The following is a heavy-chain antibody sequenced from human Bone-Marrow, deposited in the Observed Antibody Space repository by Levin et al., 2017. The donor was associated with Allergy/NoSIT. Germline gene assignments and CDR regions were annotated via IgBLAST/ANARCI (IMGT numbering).Heavy chain of an antibody. J-gene: IGHJ6*02. V-gene: IGHV3-7*01. Sequence: GGSLRLSCAASGFTFSSYWMSWVRQAPGKGLEWVANIKQDGSEKYYVDSVKGRFTISRDNAKKSVYLQMNSLRAEDTAVYYCAGVDIASYYYYCLAVWGRGSRV. D-gene: IGHD5-12*01. CDR2: IKQDGSEK. CDR1: GFTFSSYW. CDR3: AGVDIASYYYYCLAV.